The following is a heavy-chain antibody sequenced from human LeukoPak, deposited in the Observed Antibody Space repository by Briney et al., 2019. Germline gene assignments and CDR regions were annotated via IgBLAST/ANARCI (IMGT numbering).Heavy chain of an antibody. J-gene: IGHJ4*02. CDR1: GFIFSSHA. CDR3: ARALFHGIVVVPVAMGFDY. V-gene: IGHV3-23*01. CDR2: ISSGGDST. Sequence: GGSLRLSCAASGFIFSSHAMSWVRQAPGKGLEWVSVISSGGDSTHYADSVKGRFTISRDNSKNTLYLQMNSLRAEDTAVYYCARALFHGIVVVPVAMGFDYWGQGTLVTVSS. D-gene: IGHD2-2*01.